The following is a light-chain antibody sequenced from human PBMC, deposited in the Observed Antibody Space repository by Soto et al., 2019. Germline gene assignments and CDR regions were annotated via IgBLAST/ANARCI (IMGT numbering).Light chain of an antibody. CDR3: SSYAGSSNV. Sequence: QSVLTQPASVSGSPGQSITISCTRTSXDVGGYNYVSWYQQHPGKAPKLMIYEVNKRPSGVPDRFSGSKSGNTASLTVSGLQAEDEADYYCSSYAGSSNVFGTGTKLIVL. CDR2: EVN. V-gene: IGLV2-8*01. J-gene: IGLJ1*01. CDR1: SXDVGGYNY.